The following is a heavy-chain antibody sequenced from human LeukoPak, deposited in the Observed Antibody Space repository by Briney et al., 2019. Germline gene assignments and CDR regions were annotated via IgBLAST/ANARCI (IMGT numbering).Heavy chain of an antibody. D-gene: IGHD3-22*01. CDR3: ARTPSNYYDSSGYYDDY. CDR1: GGSISSYY. J-gene: IGHJ4*02. CDR2: IYYSGST. V-gene: IGHV4-59*01. Sequence: SETLSLTCTVSGGSISSYYWSWIRQPPGKGLEWIGYIYYSGSTNYNPSLKSRVTISVDTSKNQFSLKLSSVTAADTAVYYCARTPSNYYDSSGYYDDYWGQGTLVTVSS.